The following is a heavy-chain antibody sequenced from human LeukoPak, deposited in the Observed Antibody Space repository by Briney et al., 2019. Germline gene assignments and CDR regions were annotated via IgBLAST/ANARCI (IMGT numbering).Heavy chain of an antibody. CDR3: ARDRADGYNFGDYFDY. CDR1: GITVSTNY. J-gene: IGHJ4*02. V-gene: IGHV3-66*01. D-gene: IGHD5-18*01. CDR2: IYSGGAT. Sequence: PGGSLRLSCAASGITVSTNYMSWVRQAPGKGLEWVSIIYSGGATFYADSVKGRFTISRDNAKNSLYLQMNSLRAEDTAVYYCARDRADGYNFGDYFDYWGQGTLVTVSS.